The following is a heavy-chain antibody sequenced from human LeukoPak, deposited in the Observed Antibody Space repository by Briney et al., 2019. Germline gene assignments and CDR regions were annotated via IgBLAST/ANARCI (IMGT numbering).Heavy chain of an antibody. CDR2: ISSSGSTI. CDR3: ARDITMVRGVIAYYYYYGMDV. J-gene: IGHJ6*02. V-gene: IGHV3-48*03. D-gene: IGHD3-10*01. Sequence: GGSLRLSCAASGFIFNNYAMNWVRQAPGKGLEWVSYISSSGSTIYYADSVKGRFTISRDNAKNSLYLQMNSLRAEDTAVYYCARDITMVRGVIAYYYYYGMDVWGQGTTVTVSS. CDR1: GFIFNNYA.